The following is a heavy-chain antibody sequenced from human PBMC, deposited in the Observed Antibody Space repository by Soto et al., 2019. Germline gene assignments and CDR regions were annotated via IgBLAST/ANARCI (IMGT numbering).Heavy chain of an antibody. CDR1: GYTFTSYD. Sequence: QVQLVQSGAEVKKPGASVKVSCKASGYTFTSYDINWVRQATGQGLEWMGWMNPNSGNTGYAQKFQGRVTMTRNTSISTAYMDLSSLRSEDPAVYYCARERSAAGTGWFDPWGQGTLVNVSA. D-gene: IGHD6-13*01. J-gene: IGHJ5*02. CDR2: MNPNSGNT. V-gene: IGHV1-8*01. CDR3: ARERSAAGTGWFDP.